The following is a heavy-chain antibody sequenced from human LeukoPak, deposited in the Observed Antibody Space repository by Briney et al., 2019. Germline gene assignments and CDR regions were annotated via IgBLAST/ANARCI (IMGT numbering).Heavy chain of an antibody. CDR1: GFSFSNHG. Sequence: GGSLRLSCAASGFSFSNHGMHWVRQAPGMRLEWVAVVWDDGNNKRYANSVNGRFTISRDNSENTLYLQMNGLTAEDTAMYYCARDSYQDYYGRFDPWGQGTLVIVSS. D-gene: IGHD3-10*01. J-gene: IGHJ5*02. CDR3: ARDSYQDYYGRFDP. V-gene: IGHV3-33*01. CDR2: VWDDGNNK.